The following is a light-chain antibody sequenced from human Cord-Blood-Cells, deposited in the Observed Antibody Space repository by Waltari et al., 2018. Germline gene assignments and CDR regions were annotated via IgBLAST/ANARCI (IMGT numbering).Light chain of an antibody. CDR1: QSVSSN. CDR3: QQYNNWPPYT. Sequence: EIVMTQSQATLSVSPGERATLSCRASQSVSSNLAWYQQKPGQAPRLLIYGASTRATGIPARFSGSGSGTEFTLTISSLQSEDFAVYYCQQYNNWPPYTFGHGTKLEIK. CDR2: GAS. J-gene: IGKJ2*01. V-gene: IGKV3-15*01.